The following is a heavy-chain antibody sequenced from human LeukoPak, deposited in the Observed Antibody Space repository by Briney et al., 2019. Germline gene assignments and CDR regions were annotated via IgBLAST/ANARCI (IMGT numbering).Heavy chain of an antibody. CDR2: ITESGGYT. D-gene: IGHD1-26*01. CDR1: GFSFSNYA. CDR3: AKDFSGSRQFDP. J-gene: IGHJ5*02. V-gene: IGHV3-23*01. Sequence: GGSLRLSCAASGFSFSNYAMTWVRQAPGKGLEWVSSITESGGYTYYADSVKGRFTISRDNSKNTLFLQMNSLRVEDTAVYYCAKDFSGSRQFDPWGQGTLVTVSS.